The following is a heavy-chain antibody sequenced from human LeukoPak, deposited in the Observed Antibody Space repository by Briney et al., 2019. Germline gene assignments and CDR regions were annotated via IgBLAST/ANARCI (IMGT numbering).Heavy chain of an antibody. D-gene: IGHD3-10*01. J-gene: IGHJ6*03. Sequence: SGGSLRLSCAASGFTFSSYTMNWVRQAPGKGLEWVSYISNSSNTIYYADSVKGRFTISRDNAKNSLYLQMNSLRAEDTAVYYCARWALYYNYYMDVWGKGTTVTVSS. CDR1: GFTFSSYT. V-gene: IGHV3-48*01. CDR3: ARWALYYNYYMDV. CDR2: ISNSSNTI.